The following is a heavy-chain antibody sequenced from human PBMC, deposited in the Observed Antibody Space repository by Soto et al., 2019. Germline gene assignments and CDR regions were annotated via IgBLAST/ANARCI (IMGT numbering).Heavy chain of an antibody. CDR1: GGSISSGGYS. Sequence: SETLSVTWAVSGGSISSGGYSWSLIRQPPGKGLEWIGYIYHSGSTYYNPSLKSRVTISVDTSKNQFSLKLSSVTAADTAVYYCVGSGYSPFDYWGQGTLVTVSS. J-gene: IGHJ4*02. D-gene: IGHD3-22*01. CDR3: VGSGYSPFDY. V-gene: IGHV4-30-2*01. CDR2: IYHSGST.